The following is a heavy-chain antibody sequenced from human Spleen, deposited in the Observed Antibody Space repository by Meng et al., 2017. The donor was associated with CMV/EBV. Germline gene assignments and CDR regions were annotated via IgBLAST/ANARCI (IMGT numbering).Heavy chain of an antibody. V-gene: IGHV1-3*01. Sequence: WEASGSTFTDYGIHWVRQAPGQSLGWMGWINAANSNTKYSQKFQGGVTFTRDTSATTAYMEVSSLRSADTAVYYCARVPAGTSFFDYWGQGTLVTVSS. CDR3: ARVPAGTSFFDY. D-gene: IGHD6-13*01. CDR2: INAANSNT. J-gene: IGHJ4*02. CDR1: GSTFTDYG.